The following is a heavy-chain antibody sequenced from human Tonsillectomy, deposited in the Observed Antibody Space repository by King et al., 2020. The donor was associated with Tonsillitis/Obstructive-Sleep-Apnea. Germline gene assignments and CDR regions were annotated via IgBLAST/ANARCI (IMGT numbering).Heavy chain of an antibody. D-gene: IGHD5-12*01. V-gene: IGHV3-30*01. CDR2: ISYDGSNK. CDR1: GFTFSSYA. Sequence: KLVQSGGGVVQPGRSLRLSCAASGFTFSSYAMHWVRQAPGKGLEWVAVISYDGSNKYYADSVKGRFTISRDNSKNTLYLQMNSLRAEDTAVYYCARVRYSGYDFDYWGQGTLVTVSS. CDR3: ARVRYSGYDFDY. J-gene: IGHJ4*02.